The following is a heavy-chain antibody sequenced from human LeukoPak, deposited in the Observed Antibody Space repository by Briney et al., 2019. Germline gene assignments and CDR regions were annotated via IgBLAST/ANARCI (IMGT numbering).Heavy chain of an antibody. CDR2: ISSSSSTI. V-gene: IGHV3-48*01. D-gene: IGHD1-14*01. Sequence: PGGSLRLSCAASGFTFSSYSMNWVRQAPGKGLEWVSYISSSSSTIYYADSVKGRFTISRDNAKNSLYLQMNSLRAEDTAVYYCARDPTGSYYYFDYWGQGTLVTVSS. J-gene: IGHJ4*02. CDR3: ARDPTGSYYYFDY. CDR1: GFTFSSYS.